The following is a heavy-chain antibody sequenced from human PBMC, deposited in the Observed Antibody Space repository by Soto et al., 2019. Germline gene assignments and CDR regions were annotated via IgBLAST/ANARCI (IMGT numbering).Heavy chain of an antibody. CDR1: GFTFRSYW. Sequence: EVLLVVSGGGLVEPGGTLILSCAASGFTFRSYWMSWVRQAPGKGLEWVANIKDDGSDKYYVDSVKGRFTISRDNAKNSLYLQMNSLRVEDTAVYYCARSSPLGPPGYWGQGTLVTVSA. V-gene: IGHV3-7*01. CDR3: ARSSPLGPPGY. J-gene: IGHJ4*02. CDR2: IKDDGSDK.